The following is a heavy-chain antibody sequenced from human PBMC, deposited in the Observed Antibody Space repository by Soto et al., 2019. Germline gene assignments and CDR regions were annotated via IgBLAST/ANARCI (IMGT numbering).Heavy chain of an antibody. V-gene: IGHV1-18*01. CDR3: ASGVDGDFAFDI. Sequence: GASVKVSCKASGYTFTSYGISWVRQAPGQGLEWMGWINPNNGNTNYAQKLQGRVTMTTDTSISTAYMELSRLRSDDTAVYCCASGVDGDFAFDIWGKGTMVTV. CDR1: GYTFTSYG. CDR2: INPNNGNT. J-gene: IGHJ3*02. D-gene: IGHD4-17*01.